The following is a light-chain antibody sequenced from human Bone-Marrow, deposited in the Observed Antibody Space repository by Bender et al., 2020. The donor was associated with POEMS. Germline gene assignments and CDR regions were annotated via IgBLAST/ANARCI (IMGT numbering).Light chain of an antibody. V-gene: IGLV3-25*03. CDR2: KDR. CDR1: ALTKQY. J-gene: IGLJ2*01. Sequence: SYELTQSPSVSVSPGQTARITCSGDALTKQYVYWYQQKPGQAPVMVKYKDRERPSGIPERFSGSSSGTIVTLTISGVQTEDEADYYCQSADDSPSYVVFGGGTKLTVL. CDR3: QSADDSPSYVV.